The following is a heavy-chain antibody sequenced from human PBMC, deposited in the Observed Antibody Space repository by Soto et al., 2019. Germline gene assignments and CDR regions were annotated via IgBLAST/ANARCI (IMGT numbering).Heavy chain of an antibody. CDR1: GFTFSSYW. V-gene: IGHV3-7*03. CDR2: INQDATRQ. D-gene: IGHD3-10*01. J-gene: IGHJ4*02. CDR3: ARVGLFDGNKPITLEF. Sequence: EVQLVESGGGLVQPGGSLRLSCAASGFTFSSYWMSWVRQAPGRGLEWVANINQDATRQPDVDSVEGRFSISRDNAKNSVYLQMNNLRVDDTAVYYCARVGLFDGNKPITLEFWGQGTLVTVSS.